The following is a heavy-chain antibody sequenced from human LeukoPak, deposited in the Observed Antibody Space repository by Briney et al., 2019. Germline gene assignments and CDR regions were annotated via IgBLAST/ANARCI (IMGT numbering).Heavy chain of an antibody. V-gene: IGHV1-3*01. Sequence: GASVKVSCKASGYTFTSYGISWVRQAPGQRLEWMGWINAGNGNTKYSQKFQDRVTITSDTSATTAYMELSSLRSEDTAVYYCARGGVAAYGYLDYWGQGTLVTVSS. CDR3: ARGGVAAYGYLDY. J-gene: IGHJ4*02. D-gene: IGHD6-19*01. CDR1: GYTFTSYG. CDR2: INAGNGNT.